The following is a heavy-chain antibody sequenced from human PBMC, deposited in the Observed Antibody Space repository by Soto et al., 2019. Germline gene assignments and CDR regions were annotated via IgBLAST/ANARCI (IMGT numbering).Heavy chain of an antibody. J-gene: IGHJ4*02. Sequence: EVQLVESGGGLVQPGGSLRLSCVASGFTFNIYWMHWVRQAPGKGLEWVSRIDNDGSATTYADSVKGRFTISRDNAKNTLFLQINTLRVDDTAVYYCARYNWNSYWGQGTLVTVSS. CDR2: IDNDGSAT. V-gene: IGHV3-74*01. CDR1: GFTFNIYW. CDR3: ARYNWNSY. D-gene: IGHD1-1*01.